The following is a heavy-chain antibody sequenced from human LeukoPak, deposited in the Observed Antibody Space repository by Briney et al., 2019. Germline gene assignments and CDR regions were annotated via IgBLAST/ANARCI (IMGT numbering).Heavy chain of an antibody. D-gene: IGHD5-12*01. CDR1: GASIRSCF. CDR2: VYDNDIS. CDR3: ARGLVLATDDAFDI. V-gene: IGHV4-59*01. J-gene: IGHJ3*02. Sequence: SETLSLTCSVSGASIRSCFWSWIRQSPGKGLEWIGYVYDNDISNFNPSLESRVTILVDSSKSQFSLKLRSVTAADTAVYYCARGLVLATDDAFDIWGPGTMVTVSS.